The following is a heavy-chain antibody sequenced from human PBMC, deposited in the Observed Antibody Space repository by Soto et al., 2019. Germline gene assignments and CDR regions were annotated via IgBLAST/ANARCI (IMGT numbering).Heavy chain of an antibody. J-gene: IGHJ4*02. Sequence: GGSMRLSCAASGFSFGSYALSWVRQAPGKGLEWVSTISGSDGKTFYADSVKGRFSISRDTSQSTLYLQMNSLRADDTAMYYCARWSYLDYWGQGTRVTVSS. CDR2: ISGSDGKT. CDR1: GFSFGSYA. V-gene: IGHV3-23*01. CDR3: ARWSYLDY. D-gene: IGHD3-3*01.